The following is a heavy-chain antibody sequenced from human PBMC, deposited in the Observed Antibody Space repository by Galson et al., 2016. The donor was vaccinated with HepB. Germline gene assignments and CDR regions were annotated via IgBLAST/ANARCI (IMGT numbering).Heavy chain of an antibody. Sequence: SLRLSCATSGFTFNTYPMHWVRQAPGKGLEWLAVISYDAANQYYADSVKGRFTISRDDSKSTLYLQMNSLRVEDTAVYYCARDVQFRFDYWGQGTLVTVSS. V-gene: IGHV3-30*04. CDR3: ARDVQFRFDY. D-gene: IGHD4-11*01. J-gene: IGHJ4*02. CDR1: GFTFNTYP. CDR2: ISYDAANQ.